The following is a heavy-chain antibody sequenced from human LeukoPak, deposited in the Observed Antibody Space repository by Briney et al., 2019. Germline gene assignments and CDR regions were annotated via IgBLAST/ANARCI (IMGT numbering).Heavy chain of an antibody. D-gene: IGHD6-13*01. V-gene: IGHV4-31*03. Sequence: SETLSLTCTVSGVSISSGGYYWSWIRQHPGKGLEWIGYIYYSGSTYYNPSLKSRVTISVDTSKNQFSLKLSSVTAADTAVYYCARDTQVGIAAAGAFDYWGQGTLVTVSS. CDR3: ARDTQVGIAAAGAFDY. J-gene: IGHJ4*02. CDR2: IYYSGST. CDR1: GVSISSGGYY.